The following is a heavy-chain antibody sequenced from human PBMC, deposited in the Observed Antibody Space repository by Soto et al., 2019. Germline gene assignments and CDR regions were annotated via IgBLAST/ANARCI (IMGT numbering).Heavy chain of an antibody. CDR1: GLTFSTYG. V-gene: IGHV3-30*18. J-gene: IGHJ4*02. CDR2: VSYDGSDK. D-gene: IGHD2-15*01. CDR3: AKGANVAAGGYYFDY. Sequence: GGSLRLSCAASGLTFSTYGMHWVRQAPGKGLEWVAVVSYDGSDKYYGDSVKGRFTISRDNSKNTIYLQMNSLRAEDTAVYYCAKGANVAAGGYYFDYWGQGTLVTVSS.